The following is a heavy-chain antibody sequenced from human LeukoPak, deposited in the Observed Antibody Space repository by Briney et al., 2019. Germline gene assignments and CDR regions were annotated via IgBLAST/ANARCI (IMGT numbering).Heavy chain of an antibody. D-gene: IGHD3-22*01. CDR3: ARTGYYDNSGYYYVGVFDI. CDR2: ISAYNGNT. V-gene: IGHV1-18*01. Sequence: GASVKVSCKASGYTFTSYGISWVRQAPGQGLEWMGRISAYNGNTNYAQKLQGRVTMTTDTSTSTAYMELRSLRSDDTAVYYCARTGYYDNSGYYYVGVFDIWGQGTMVTVSS. CDR1: GYTFTSYG. J-gene: IGHJ3*02.